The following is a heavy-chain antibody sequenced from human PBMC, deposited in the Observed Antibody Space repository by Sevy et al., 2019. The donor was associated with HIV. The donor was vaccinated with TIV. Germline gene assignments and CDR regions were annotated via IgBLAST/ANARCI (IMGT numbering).Heavy chain of an antibody. D-gene: IGHD4-17*01. CDR2: ISSSSSYI. J-gene: IGHJ3*02. CDR1: EFTFNIYT. Sequence: GGSLRLSCAASEFTFNIYTMNWVRRAPGKGLEWVSSISSSSSYIYYADSVKGRFTISRDNAKNPLYLQMNSLRAEDTAVYYCARDRRTVTSGGAFDIWGQGTMVTVSS. V-gene: IGHV3-21*01. CDR3: ARDRRTVTSGGAFDI.